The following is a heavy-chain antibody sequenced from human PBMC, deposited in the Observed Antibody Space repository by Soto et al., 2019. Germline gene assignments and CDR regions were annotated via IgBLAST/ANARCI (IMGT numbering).Heavy chain of an antibody. Sequence: SETLSLTCAVYGGSFSGYYWSRIRQPPGKGLEWIGQINHGGSTNYNPSLKSRVTISLDTSKNQFSLKLSSVTAADTAVYYCARVFGGGYYDFWSGYPPNNWFDPWGRGTLVTVSS. V-gene: IGHV4-34*01. CDR1: GGSFSGYY. D-gene: IGHD3-3*01. CDR3: ARVFGGGYYDFWSGYPPNNWFDP. CDR2: INHGGST. J-gene: IGHJ5*02.